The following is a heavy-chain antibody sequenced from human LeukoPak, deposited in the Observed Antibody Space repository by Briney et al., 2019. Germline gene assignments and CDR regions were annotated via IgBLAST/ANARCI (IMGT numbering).Heavy chain of an antibody. D-gene: IGHD6-13*01. J-gene: IGHJ3*02. CDR3: AKSSYSAAVPDAFDI. Sequence: GGSLRLSCTTSGFNFRAYWMGWVRQAPGKGLEWVSAISGSGGSTYYADSVKGRFTISRDNSKNTLYLQMNSLRAEDTAVYYCAKSSYSAAVPDAFDIWGQGTMVAVSS. CDR2: ISGSGGST. CDR1: GFNFRAYW. V-gene: IGHV3-23*01.